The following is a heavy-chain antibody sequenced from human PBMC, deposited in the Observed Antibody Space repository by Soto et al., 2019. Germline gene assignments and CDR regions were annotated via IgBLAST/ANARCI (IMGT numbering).Heavy chain of an antibody. CDR3: ASDSALLWFGIGGDGMDV. Sequence: EVQLVESGGGLVQPGGSLRLSCAASGFTFSSYSMNWVRQAPGTGLEWVSYISSSSSTIYYADSVKGRFTISRDNAKNSLYLQMNILRDEDTAVYYCASDSALLWFGIGGDGMDVWGQGTTVTVSS. D-gene: IGHD3-10*01. J-gene: IGHJ6*02. CDR1: GFTFSSYS. V-gene: IGHV3-48*02. CDR2: ISSSSSTI.